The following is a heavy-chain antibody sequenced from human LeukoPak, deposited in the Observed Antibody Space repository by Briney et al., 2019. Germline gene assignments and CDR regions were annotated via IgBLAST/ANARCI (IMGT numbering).Heavy chain of an antibody. Sequence: ASVKVSCKASGYTFTSYYMHRVRQAPGQGLEWMGIINPSGGSTSYAQKFQGRVTMTRDTSTSTVYMELSSLRSEDTAVYYCARDYKFGLRKGSAYGDLDYWGQGTLVTVSS. CDR2: INPSGGST. V-gene: IGHV1-46*01. CDR3: ARDYKFGLRKGSAYGDLDY. J-gene: IGHJ4*02. CDR1: GYTFTSYY. D-gene: IGHD4-17*01.